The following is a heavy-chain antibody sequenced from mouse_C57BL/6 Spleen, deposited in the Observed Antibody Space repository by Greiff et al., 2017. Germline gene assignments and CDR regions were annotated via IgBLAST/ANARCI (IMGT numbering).Heavy chain of an antibody. CDR3: ARDDAYFDD. CDR1: GFSLTSYG. J-gene: IGHJ2*01. D-gene: IGHD2-3*01. V-gene: IGHV2-2*01. CDR2: ICSGGST. Sequence: VQLQQSGPGLVQPSQCLSLTCTVSGFSLTSYGVHWVRQSPGKGLEWLGVICSGGSTDYNAAFISRLCINKDNSKSQVFFKMNSLQADDTAIYYSARDDAYFDDRGQGATLTVSS.